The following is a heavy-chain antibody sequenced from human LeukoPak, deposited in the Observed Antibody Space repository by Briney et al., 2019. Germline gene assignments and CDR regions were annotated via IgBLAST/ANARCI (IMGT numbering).Heavy chain of an antibody. Sequence: ASVKVSCKASGYTFTSHAMNWVRQAPGQGLEWMGWINTNTGNPTYAQGFTGRFVFSLDTSVSTAYLQISSLKAEDTAVYYCAKNGYSSSWYGSNWFDPWGQGTLVTVSS. CDR3: AKNGYSSSWYGSNWFDP. D-gene: IGHD6-13*01. CDR1: GYTFTSHA. CDR2: INTNTGNP. V-gene: IGHV7-4-1*02. J-gene: IGHJ5*02.